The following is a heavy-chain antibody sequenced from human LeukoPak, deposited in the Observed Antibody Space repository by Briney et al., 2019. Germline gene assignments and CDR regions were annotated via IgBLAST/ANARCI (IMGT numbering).Heavy chain of an antibody. CDR3: TTDLTVVAVAS. Sequence: PGGSLRLSCAASGFTFSNAWMSWVRQAPGKGLDWVARIKSKTDGGTTDYAAPVKGRFTISRDDSKNTLYLQMNSLKTEDTAVYYCTTDLTVVAVASWGQGTLVTVSS. CDR1: GFTFSNAW. D-gene: IGHD6-19*01. J-gene: IGHJ5*02. CDR2: IKSKTDGGTT. V-gene: IGHV3-15*01.